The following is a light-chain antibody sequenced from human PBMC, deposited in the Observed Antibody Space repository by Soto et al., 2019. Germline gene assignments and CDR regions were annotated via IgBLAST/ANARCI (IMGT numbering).Light chain of an antibody. CDR2: LGS. CDR3: MQALQTPFT. V-gene: IGKV2-28*01. Sequence: DFLISQSPHSLPVTPGERAPTSCRCIQSPFRKNVNNNLDWYLQKPGQSPQLLIYLGSNRASGVPDRFSGSGSGTDFTLKISRVEAEDVGVYYCMQALQTPFTFGQGTRLEIK. CDR1: QSPFRKNVNNN. J-gene: IGKJ5*01.